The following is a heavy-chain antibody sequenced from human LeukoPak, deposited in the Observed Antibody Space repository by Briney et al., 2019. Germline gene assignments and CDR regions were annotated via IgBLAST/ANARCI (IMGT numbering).Heavy chain of an antibody. CDR2: ISSGSSAI. D-gene: IGHD4-17*01. V-gene: IGHV3-11*04. CDR1: GFIFSDYY. CDR3: ARGHTAVTRHFDF. J-gene: IGHJ4*02. Sequence: PGGSLRLSCAASGFIFSDYYMSWIRQAPGKGLEWVSIISSGSSAIFSADALKGRFTISRDDAKNLLYLDMNSLRAEDTAVYYCARGHTAVTRHFDFWGQGTLVTVSS.